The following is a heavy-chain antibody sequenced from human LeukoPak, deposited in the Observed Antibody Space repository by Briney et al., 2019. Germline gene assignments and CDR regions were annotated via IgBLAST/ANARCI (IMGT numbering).Heavy chain of an antibody. J-gene: IGHJ1*01. CDR3: ARVDSGYSGYFQD. CDR2: IKQDGSEI. D-gene: IGHD3-22*01. V-gene: IGHV3-7*05. CDR1: GFTLSSNW. Sequence: GGSLRLSCAASGFTLSSNWMSCVRQAPGKGLEWVANIKQDGSEIHYVDSVKGRFTISRDNAKNSLYLQMNSLRVEDTAVYYCARVDSGYSGYFQDWGQGTLVTVSS.